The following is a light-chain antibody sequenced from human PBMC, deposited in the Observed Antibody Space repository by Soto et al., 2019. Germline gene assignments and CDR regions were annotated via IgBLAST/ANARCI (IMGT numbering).Light chain of an antibody. Sequence: EVGLKKSPGTLSLSPGERATLSCRASQSVSSSYLAWYQQKPGQAPRLLIYGASSRATGIPDGFSGSGSGTDFTLAINRLEPEDFAVYYCQQYGSSITFGQGTLLEV. CDR1: QSVSSSY. CDR3: QQYGSSIT. V-gene: IGKV3-20*01. CDR2: GAS. J-gene: IGKJ5*01.